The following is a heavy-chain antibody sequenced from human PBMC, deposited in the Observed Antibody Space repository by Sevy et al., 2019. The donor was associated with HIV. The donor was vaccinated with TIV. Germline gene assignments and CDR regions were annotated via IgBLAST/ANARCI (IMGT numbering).Heavy chain of an antibody. Sequence: GETLKISCKGSGHSFTSYWINWVRQMPGKGLEWMGRVDPSDSYTKYSPSFQGHVTISSDKSSNTAYLQWSSLKASDTAMYYCVMQGEHITMIVVPGPNTFDIWGQGTMVTVSS. CDR3: VMQGEHITMIVVPGPNTFDI. J-gene: IGHJ3*02. CDR2: VDPSDSYT. CDR1: GHSFTSYW. D-gene: IGHD3-22*01. V-gene: IGHV5-10-1*01.